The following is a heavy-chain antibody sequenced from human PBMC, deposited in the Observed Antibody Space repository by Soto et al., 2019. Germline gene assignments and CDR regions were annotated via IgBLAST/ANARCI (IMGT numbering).Heavy chain of an antibody. J-gene: IGHJ6*02. Sequence: SQTLSLTCAISGDSVSSNSAACNWIRQSPSRGLEWLGRTYYRSKWYNDYAVSVKSRITINPDTSKNQFSLQLNSVTPEDTAVYYCARVNSVAVAGYYDYYGMDVWGQGTTVTVSS. CDR2: TYYRSKWYN. D-gene: IGHD6-19*01. CDR3: ARVNSVAVAGYYDYYGMDV. CDR1: GDSVSSNSAA. V-gene: IGHV6-1*01.